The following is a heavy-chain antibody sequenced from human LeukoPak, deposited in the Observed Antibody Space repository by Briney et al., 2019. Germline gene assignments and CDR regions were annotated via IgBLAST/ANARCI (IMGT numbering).Heavy chain of an antibody. V-gene: IGHV4-31*03. CDR2: IYRSGST. J-gene: IGHJ4*02. Sequence: SETLSLTCTVSGGSFSNGGFYLNWIRQHPGTGLEWLGSIYRSGSTYYNPSLYNPSLKSRVIMSLDTSKNQFSLKLNSVTAADTAVYYCARDLTVYFKFDFWGQGTLVTVSS. D-gene: IGHD3-9*01. CDR3: ARDLTVYFKFDF. CDR1: GGSFSNGGFY.